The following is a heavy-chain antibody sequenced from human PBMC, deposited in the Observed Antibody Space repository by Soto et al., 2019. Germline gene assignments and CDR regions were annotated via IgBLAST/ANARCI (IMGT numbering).Heavy chain of an antibody. CDR1: GYTFTSYG. J-gene: IGHJ4*02. D-gene: IGHD1-1*01. Sequence: ASVKVSCKASGYTFTSYGISWVRQAPGQGLEWMGWISAYNGNTKYSQKFQGRVTITRDTSASTAYMELSSLRSEDTAVYYCARFDWNRYYFDYWGQGTLVTVSS. V-gene: IGHV1-18*01. CDR3: ARFDWNRYYFDY. CDR2: ISAYNGNT.